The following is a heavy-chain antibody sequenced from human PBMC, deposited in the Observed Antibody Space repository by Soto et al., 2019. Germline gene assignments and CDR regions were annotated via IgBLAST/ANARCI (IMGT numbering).Heavy chain of an antibody. V-gene: IGHV1-69*19. Sequence: QVQLEQSGAEVKMPGSSVTVSCKAYGATFTKYAFNWVRQAPGQGLEWMGGIIPLFVSTNYAERFQGRLTVTTNEATSTVFKELSSFTSAATSIYCCGRDETVSWVVNNCWG. CDR2: IIPLFVST. CDR1: GATFTKYA. D-gene: IGHD2-15*01. CDR3: GRDETVSWVVNNC. J-gene: IGHJ4*01.